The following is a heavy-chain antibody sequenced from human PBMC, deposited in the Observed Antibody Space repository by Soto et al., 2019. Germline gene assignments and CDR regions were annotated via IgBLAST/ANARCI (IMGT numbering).Heavy chain of an antibody. Sequence: SETLSLTCTVSGGSISSSSYYWGWIRQPPXKGLEWIGSIYYSGSTYYNPSLKSRVTISVDTSKNQFSLKLSSVTAADTAVYYCARHAGGDYYDSSGYYYVRVLDYWGQGTLVTVSS. D-gene: IGHD3-22*01. CDR3: ARHAGGDYYDSSGYYYVRVLDY. CDR1: GGSISSSSYY. V-gene: IGHV4-39*01. J-gene: IGHJ4*02. CDR2: IYYSGST.